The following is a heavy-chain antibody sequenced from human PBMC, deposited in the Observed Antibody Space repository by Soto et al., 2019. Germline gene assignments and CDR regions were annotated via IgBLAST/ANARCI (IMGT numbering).Heavy chain of an antibody. CDR2: LNPITGLT. V-gene: IGHV1-8*01. D-gene: IGHD1-1*01. Sequence: QVQLLQSGAEVKRPGASVKVSCKTSGYPFGNYDINWVRQATGQGLEWMGWLNPITGLTDYDDKSRVRVALPRETSVSTAYMELRGLRSDATAVYSCARGRHCNRSFCLLENYFDPWGQGTLVTVSS. J-gene: IGHJ5*02. CDR3: ARGRHCNRSFCLLENYFDP. CDR1: GYPFGNYD.